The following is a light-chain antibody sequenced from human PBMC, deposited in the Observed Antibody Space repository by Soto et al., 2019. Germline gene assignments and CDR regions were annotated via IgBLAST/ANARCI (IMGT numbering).Light chain of an antibody. CDR2: AAS. J-gene: IGKJ5*01. V-gene: IGKV1-9*01. Sequence: DIQMTQSPSSLSASVGGRVTSTCRASQVISTSLAWYQVKPGKAPKLLIYAASTLESGVPSRFSATVSGTEFSLTITSLQPEDFATYYCQQLFDSPITFGQGTRLEI. CDR1: QVISTS. CDR3: QQLFDSPIT.